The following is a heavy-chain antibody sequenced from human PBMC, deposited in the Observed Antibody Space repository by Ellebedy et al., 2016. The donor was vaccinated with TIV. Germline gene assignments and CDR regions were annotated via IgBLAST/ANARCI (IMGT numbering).Heavy chain of an antibody. J-gene: IGHJ5*02. V-gene: IGHV1-2*02. CDR3: AGIAGGDYYDSSGPSPGLWFDP. CDR1: EYTFTGYY. CDR2: INPNSGGT. D-gene: IGHD3-22*01. Sequence: AASVKVSCKASEYTFTGYYMHWVRQAPGQGLEWMGWINPNSGGTNYAQKFQGRVTMTRDTSISTAYMELNRLRSDDTAVYYCAGIAGGDYYDSSGPSPGLWFDPWGQGTLVTVSS.